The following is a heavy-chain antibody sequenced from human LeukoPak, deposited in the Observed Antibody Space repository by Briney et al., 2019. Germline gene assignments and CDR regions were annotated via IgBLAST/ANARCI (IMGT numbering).Heavy chain of an antibody. Sequence: ASVKVSCKASGYTFTGYYMHWVRQAPGQGIEWMGWFNPNSGGTNYAQKFQGRVTMTRDTSISTAYMELSRLISDDTAVFYCARGPRAASQFDYWGQGTLVTVSS. V-gene: IGHV1-2*02. CDR1: GYTFTGYY. CDR2: FNPNSGGT. D-gene: IGHD6-25*01. CDR3: ARGPRAASQFDY. J-gene: IGHJ4*02.